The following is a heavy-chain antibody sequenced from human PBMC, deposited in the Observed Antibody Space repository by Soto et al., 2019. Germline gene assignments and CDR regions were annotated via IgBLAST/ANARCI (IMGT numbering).Heavy chain of an antibody. CDR3: AREEGGYSYGPPYVAFDI. CDR2: ISYDGSNK. D-gene: IGHD5-18*01. Sequence: QVQLVESGGGVVQPGRSLRLSCAASGFTFSSYAMHWVRQAPGKGLEWVAVISYDGSNKYYADSVKGRFTITRDNSKNPLYLQMNSLRAEDTAVYYCAREEGGYSYGPPYVAFDIWGQGTMVTVSS. V-gene: IGHV3-30-3*01. J-gene: IGHJ3*02. CDR1: GFTFSSYA.